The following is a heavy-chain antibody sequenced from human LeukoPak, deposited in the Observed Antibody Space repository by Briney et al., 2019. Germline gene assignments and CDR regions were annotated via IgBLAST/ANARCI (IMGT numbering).Heavy chain of an antibody. V-gene: IGHV3-74*01. CDR1: GFSFSGHW. CDR2: ISPTGSTT. CDR3: ARLGCSGGSCYSFFGY. J-gene: IGHJ4*02. Sequence: GGSLRLSCTASGFSFSGHWMHWARQLPGKGLVWVSRISPTGSTTSYADSVKGRFTVSRDNAKNTLYLQVNNLRAEDTAVYYCARLGCSGGSCYSFFGYWGQGTLVTVSS. D-gene: IGHD2-15*01.